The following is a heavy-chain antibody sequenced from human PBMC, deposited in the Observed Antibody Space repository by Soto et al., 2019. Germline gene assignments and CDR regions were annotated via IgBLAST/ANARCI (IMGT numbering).Heavy chain of an antibody. J-gene: IGHJ6*02. Sequence: QVQLVQSGAEVKKPGSSVKVSCKAPGGTFSSYAISWVRQAPGQGLEWMGGIIPIFGTAKYAQKFQGRVTITAGESTSTGYMERSSLRSEDTAVYYCARSQGGSSSLDIYYYYYYGMDVWGQGTTVTVSS. CDR1: GGTFSSYA. CDR2: IIPIFGTA. D-gene: IGHD2-15*01. CDR3: ARSQGGSSSLDIYYYYYYGMDV. V-gene: IGHV1-69*01.